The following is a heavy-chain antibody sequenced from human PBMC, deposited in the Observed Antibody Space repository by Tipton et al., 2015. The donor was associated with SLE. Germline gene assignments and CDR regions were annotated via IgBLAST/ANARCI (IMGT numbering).Heavy chain of an antibody. Sequence: QVQLVQSGAEVKKPGASVKVSCMASGYTFTSYYMHWVRQAPGQGLEWMGIINPSGGSTSYAQKFQGRVTMTRDTSTSTVYMELSSLRSEDTAVYYCARGGANIAAAHNWFDPWGQGTLVTVSS. CDR3: ARGGANIAAAHNWFDP. CDR2: INPSGGST. D-gene: IGHD6-13*01. CDR1: GYTFTSYY. J-gene: IGHJ5*02. V-gene: IGHV1-46*01.